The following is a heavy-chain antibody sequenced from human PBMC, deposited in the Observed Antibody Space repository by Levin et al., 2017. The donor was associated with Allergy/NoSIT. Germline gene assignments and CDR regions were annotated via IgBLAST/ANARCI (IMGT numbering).Heavy chain of an antibody. J-gene: IGHJ4*02. CDR1: GFTFSSYS. V-gene: IGHV3-21*01. Sequence: PGGSLRLSCAASGFTFSSYSMSWVRQAPGKGLEWISSISISSNYIYYADSVKGRFTISRDNAETSLFLQMNSLRAEDTAVYYCARVPRGAVADDYWGQGTLVIVSS. CDR2: ISISSNYI. D-gene: IGHD6-19*01. CDR3: ARVPRGAVADDY.